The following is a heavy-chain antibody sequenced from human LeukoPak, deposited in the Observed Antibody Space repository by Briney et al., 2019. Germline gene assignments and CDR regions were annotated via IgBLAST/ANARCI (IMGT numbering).Heavy chain of an antibody. CDR1: GFTFSSYA. V-gene: IGHV3-30-3*01. D-gene: IGHD3-22*01. CDR3: ARGVYYYDSSGYYPFDY. CDR2: ISYDGSKK. J-gene: IGHJ4*02. Sequence: GGSLKLSCAASGFTFSSYAMHWVRQAPGKGLEWVAVISYDGSKKYYADSVKGRFTISRDNSKNTLYLQMNSLRAEDTAVYYCARGVYYYDSSGYYPFDYWGQGTLVTVSS.